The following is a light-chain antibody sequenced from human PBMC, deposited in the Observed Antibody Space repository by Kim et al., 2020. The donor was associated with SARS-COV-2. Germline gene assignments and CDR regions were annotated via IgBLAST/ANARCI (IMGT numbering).Light chain of an antibody. V-gene: IGKV2-24*01. Sequence: QPASNSCRSNQTRDHSDGKTFLSWLQQRTGQPPRLLIYKVSNRFSGVTDRYSGSVAETDFTLKINRVEAEDVGVYYCLQATQFPYTFAQGTKLEI. CDR1: QTRDHSDGKTF. CDR2: KVS. J-gene: IGKJ2*01. CDR3: LQATQFPYT.